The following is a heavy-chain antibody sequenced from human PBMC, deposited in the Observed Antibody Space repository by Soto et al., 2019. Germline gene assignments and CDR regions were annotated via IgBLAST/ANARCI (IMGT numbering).Heavy chain of an antibody. CDR2: IIPIFGTA. J-gene: IGHJ5*02. CDR3: ARDGYYGSGSYYNWFDP. CDR1: GGTFSSYA. V-gene: IGHV1-69*13. Sequence: SVKVSGKASGGTFSSYAISWVRQAPGQGLEWMGGIIPIFGTANYAQKFQGRVTITADESTSTAYMELSSLRSEDTAVYYCARDGYYGSGSYYNWFDPWGQGTLVTVSS. D-gene: IGHD3-10*01.